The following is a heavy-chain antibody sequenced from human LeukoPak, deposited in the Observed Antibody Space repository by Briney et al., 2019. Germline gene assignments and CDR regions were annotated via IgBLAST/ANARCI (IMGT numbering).Heavy chain of an antibody. V-gene: IGHV3-23*01. CDR1: GFTFSGYA. CDR3: TKGDYDILTALDY. Sequence: GGSLRLSCAASGFTFSGYAMSWVRQAPGKGLEWISGISGSGSSTYYADSVKGRFTISRDNSKNTLYLQMNTLRPEDTAVYYCTKGDYDILTALDYWGQGTLVTVSS. D-gene: IGHD3-9*01. J-gene: IGHJ4*02. CDR2: ISGSGSST.